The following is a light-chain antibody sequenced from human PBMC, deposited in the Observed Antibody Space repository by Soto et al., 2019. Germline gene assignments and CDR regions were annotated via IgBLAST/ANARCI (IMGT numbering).Light chain of an antibody. Sequence: EIVLTQSPATLSLSPGERATLSCRASQSVSSYLAWYQQKPGQAPRRLIYDASNRATGIPARFSGSGSGTDFTLNISSLEPEDFAVYYCQQRSNWLTFGGGTKGEIK. CDR2: DAS. V-gene: IGKV3-11*01. CDR1: QSVSSY. J-gene: IGKJ4*01. CDR3: QQRSNWLT.